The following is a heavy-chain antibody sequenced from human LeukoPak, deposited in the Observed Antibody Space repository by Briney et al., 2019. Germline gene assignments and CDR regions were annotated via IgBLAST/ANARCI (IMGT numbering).Heavy chain of an antibody. D-gene: IGHD6-19*01. Sequence: ASVKVSCKASGYTFTGYYMHWVRQAPGQGLEWMGWINPNSGGTNYAQKFQGWVTMTRDTSISTAYMELSRLRSDDTAVYYCARQYSSGWGNWFDPWGQGTLVTVSS. CDR3: ARQYSSGWGNWFDP. J-gene: IGHJ5*02. V-gene: IGHV1-2*04. CDR1: GYTFTGYY. CDR2: INPNSGGT.